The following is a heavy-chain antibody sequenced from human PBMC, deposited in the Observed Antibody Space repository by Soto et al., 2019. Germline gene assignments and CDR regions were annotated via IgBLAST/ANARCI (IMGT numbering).Heavy chain of an antibody. V-gene: IGHV1-58*01. CDR2: IVVGSGNT. J-gene: IGHJ4*02. CDR1: GFTCTSWW. CDR3: ATHFGIAAGGTDY. Sequence: SVRSSGRPFGFTCTSWWSPWVQQARGQRLEWIGWIVVGSGNTNYEQKCQERVTSTRDMSTSTAYMELSSLRSEDTAVYYCATHFGIAAGGTDYWGQGTLVTVSS. D-gene: IGHD6-13*01.